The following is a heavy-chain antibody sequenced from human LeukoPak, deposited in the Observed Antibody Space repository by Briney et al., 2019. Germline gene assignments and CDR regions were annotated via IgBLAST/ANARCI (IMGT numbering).Heavy chain of an antibody. V-gene: IGHV3-66*01. CDR2: IYSDGDT. CDR3: ATPSGGY. CDR1: GFAIFSNY. D-gene: IGHD6-25*01. Sequence: GGSLRLSCAASGFAIFSNYMNWVRQAPGKGLEWVSVIYSDGDTSYADSVKGRFTISRDISKNTLYLQMNSLRAEDTAVYYCATPSGGYWGQGTLVTVSS. J-gene: IGHJ4*02.